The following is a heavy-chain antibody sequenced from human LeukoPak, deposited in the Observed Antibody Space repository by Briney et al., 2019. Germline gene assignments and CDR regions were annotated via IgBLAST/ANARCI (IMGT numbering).Heavy chain of an antibody. CDR1: GLTFSSYA. CDR3: AKLGCSGGTCYSDY. CDR2: INASGGAT. Sequence: GGSLRLSCAASGLTFSSYARSWGRQAPGKGLEWGSSINASGGATHYAASVKGRFTISRDNSNNTLSLQMNSLRAEDTAIYYCAKLGCSGGTCYSDYWGQGTLVTVSS. J-gene: IGHJ4*02. V-gene: IGHV3-23*01. D-gene: IGHD2-15*01.